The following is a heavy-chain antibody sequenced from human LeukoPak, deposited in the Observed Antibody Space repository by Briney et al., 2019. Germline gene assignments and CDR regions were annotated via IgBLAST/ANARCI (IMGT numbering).Heavy chain of an antibody. CDR3: ARHRSGGSQDDAFDI. Sequence: GGSLRLSCAASGFTFSNYGMHWVRQAPGKGLEWVAFIRYDGSEKYYADSVKGRFTISRDNSKNTLYLQMNSLRGEDTAVYYCARHRSGGSQDDAFDIWGQGTLVTVSS. J-gene: IGHJ3*02. CDR2: IRYDGSEK. CDR1: GFTFSNYG. D-gene: IGHD2-15*01. V-gene: IGHV3-30*02.